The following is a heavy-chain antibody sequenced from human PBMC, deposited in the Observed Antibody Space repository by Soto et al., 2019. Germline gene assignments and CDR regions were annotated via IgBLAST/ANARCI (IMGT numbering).Heavy chain of an antibody. V-gene: IGHV1-18*01. CDR3: ARDYDIWGEDWFDP. D-gene: IGHD3-9*01. Sequence: QVQLVQSGGEMKKPGASVKVSCKASGYTFTNYGISWVRQAPGQGLEWVGWISGYNGDTNYAQKFQGRVIMTTDTATSTAYMELRTLTSDDTALYYCARDYDIWGEDWFDPWGQGTLVTVSS. CDR2: ISGYNGDT. CDR1: GYTFTNYG. J-gene: IGHJ5*02.